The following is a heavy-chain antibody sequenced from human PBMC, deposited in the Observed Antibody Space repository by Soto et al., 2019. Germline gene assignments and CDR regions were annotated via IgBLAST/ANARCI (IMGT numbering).Heavy chain of an antibody. J-gene: IGHJ4*02. V-gene: IGHV3-74*01. Sequence: PGGSLILSGAASPFTFGSHWTNLVRQGTGKGLLWVSRISGDGRTTSHADSVKGRFTISRDNAKDTLYLQMNSLRVEDTAVYFCAKGVVGFHDFGDPGFDYWGPGTLVTVSS. D-gene: IGHD4-17*01. CDR2: ISGDGRTT. CDR3: AKGVVGFHDFGDPGFDY. CDR1: PFTFGSHW.